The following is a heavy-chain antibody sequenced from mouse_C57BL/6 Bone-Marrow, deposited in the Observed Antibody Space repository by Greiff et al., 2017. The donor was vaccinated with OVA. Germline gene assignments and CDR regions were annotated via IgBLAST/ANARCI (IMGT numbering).Heavy chain of an antibody. CDR3: ARRYYGYSYYYAMDY. V-gene: IGHV1-81*01. D-gene: IGHD2-2*01. J-gene: IGHJ4*01. CDR2: IYPRSGNT. Sequence: VMLVESGAELARPGASVKLSCKASGYTFTSYGISWVKQSTGQGLEWIGEIYPRSGNTYYNEKFKGKATLTADKSSSTAYMELRSLTSEDSAVYFCARRYYGYSYYYAMDYWGQGTSVTVSS. CDR1: GYTFTSYG.